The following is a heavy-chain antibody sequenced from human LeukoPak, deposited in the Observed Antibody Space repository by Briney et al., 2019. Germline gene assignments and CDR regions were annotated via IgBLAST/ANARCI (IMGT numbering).Heavy chain of an antibody. Sequence: GGSLRLSCAASGFTYSSYSMNWVRQAPGKGLEWVSSISSNSSYIYYADSVKGRFTISRDNAKNSLYLQMNSLRAEDTAVYYCARASSGVGIYFDYWGQGTLVTVSS. J-gene: IGHJ4*02. V-gene: IGHV3-21*01. CDR2: ISSNSSYI. CDR1: GFTYSSYS. CDR3: ARASSGVGIYFDY. D-gene: IGHD6-19*01.